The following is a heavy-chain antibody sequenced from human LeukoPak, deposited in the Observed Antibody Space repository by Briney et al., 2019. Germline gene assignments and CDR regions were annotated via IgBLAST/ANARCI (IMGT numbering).Heavy chain of an antibody. CDR1: GYTLSSYY. Sequence: ASVKGSCKSSGYTLSSYYIHWVRQAPGQGLEWMGVINPSGGSTTYAQKFQGRVTMTRDTSTSTVYMDLSSLRSEDTAVYYCARESLPYYYGSGNYYNSFDYWGQGTLITVSS. CDR3: ARESLPYYYGSGNYYNSFDY. D-gene: IGHD3-10*01. J-gene: IGHJ4*02. V-gene: IGHV1-46*01. CDR2: INPSGGST.